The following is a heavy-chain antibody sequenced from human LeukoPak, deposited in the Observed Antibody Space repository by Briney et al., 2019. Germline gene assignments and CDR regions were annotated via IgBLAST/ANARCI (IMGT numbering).Heavy chain of an antibody. J-gene: IGHJ4*02. CDR3: AKGSTVNWYYFDY. CDR1: GFTFSSYG. V-gene: IGHV3-30*02. Sequence: GGSLRHSCAASGFTFSSYGMHWVRQAPGKGLESVAFIRYDASNKYYADSVKGRFTISRDNSRNTLYLQMDSLRAEDTAVYYCAKGSTVNWYYFDYWGQGTLVTVSS. CDR2: IRYDASNK. D-gene: IGHD1-1*01.